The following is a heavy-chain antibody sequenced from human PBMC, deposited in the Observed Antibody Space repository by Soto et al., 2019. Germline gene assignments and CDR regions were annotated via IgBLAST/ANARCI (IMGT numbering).Heavy chain of an antibody. J-gene: IGHJ5*02. CDR1: GYTFPSYG. CDR3: ARVKTSGYHNWFDP. V-gene: IGHV1-18*01. Sequence: VXXSCKASGYTFPSYGISWVRQAPGQGLEWMGWIGEXNGNKXYAQRFKGRVXXTTDTYTXXDYMELRSMRSDDTAVYYCARVKTSGYHNWFDPWGQGTLVTDSS. D-gene: IGHD3-22*01. CDR2: IGEXNGNK.